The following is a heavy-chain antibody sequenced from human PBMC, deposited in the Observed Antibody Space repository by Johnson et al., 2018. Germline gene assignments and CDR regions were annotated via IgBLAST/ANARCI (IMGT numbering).Heavy chain of an antibody. D-gene: IGHD5-18*01. CDR1: GFTFSSYS. CDR3: ANGGAVDTATSDAFDI. J-gene: IGHJ3*02. Sequence: VQLGQSGGGLVKPGGSLRLSCAASGFTFSSYSMNWVRQAPGKGLEWVSSISSSSSYIYYADSVKGRCTTSRDNAKNTLYRQMNTLRAEDTAGYYCANGGAVDTATSDAFDIWGQGTMVTVSS. V-gene: IGHV3-21*04. CDR2: ISSSSSYI.